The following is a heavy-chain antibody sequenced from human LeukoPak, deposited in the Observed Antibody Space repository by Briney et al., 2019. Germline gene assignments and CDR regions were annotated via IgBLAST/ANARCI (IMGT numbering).Heavy chain of an antibody. J-gene: IGHJ4*02. CDR1: GFTFSSYA. CDR2: ISGSGGST. V-gene: IGHV3-23*01. D-gene: IGHD2-2*02. CDR3: AKDWTYQLLYGGGYFDY. Sequence: PGVSLRLSCAASGFTFSSYAMSWVRQAPGKGLEWVSAISGSGGSTYYADSVKGRFTISRDNSKNTLYLQMNSLRAEDTAVYYCAKDWTYQLLYGGGYFDYWGQGTLVTVSS.